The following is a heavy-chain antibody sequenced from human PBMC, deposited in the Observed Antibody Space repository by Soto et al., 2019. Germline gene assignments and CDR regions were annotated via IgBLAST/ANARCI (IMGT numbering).Heavy chain of an antibody. D-gene: IGHD6-13*01. CDR3: AREPAAVDYFDY. V-gene: IGHV1-18*01. CDR2: ISAYNGNT. Sequence: ASVKVSCKASGYTFTSYGISWVRQAPGQGLEWMGWISAYNGNTNYAQKLQGRVTMTTDTSTSTAYMELRSLRTDDTAVYYCAREPAAVDYFDYWGQGTLVTVSS. CDR1: GYTFTSYG. J-gene: IGHJ4*02.